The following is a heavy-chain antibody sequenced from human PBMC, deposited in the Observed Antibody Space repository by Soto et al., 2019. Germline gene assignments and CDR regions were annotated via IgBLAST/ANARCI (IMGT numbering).Heavy chain of an antibody. CDR3: ARIVGATRYFDY. CDR1: GGSFSGYY. D-gene: IGHD1-26*01. CDR2: INHSGST. J-gene: IGHJ4*02. V-gene: IGHV4-34*01. Sequence: PSETLSLTCAVYGGSFSGYYWSWIRQPPGKGLEWMGEINHSGSTNYNPSLKSRVTISVDTSKNQFSLKLSSVTAADTAVYYCARIVGATRYFDYWGQGTLVTVSS.